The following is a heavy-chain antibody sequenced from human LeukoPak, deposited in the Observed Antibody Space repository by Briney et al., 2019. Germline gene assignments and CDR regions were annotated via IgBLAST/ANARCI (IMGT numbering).Heavy chain of an antibody. V-gene: IGHV1-2*02. J-gene: IGHJ6*02. CDR2: INPNSGGT. CDR3: ARGLPRYYYYYGMDV. Sequence: ASVKVSCKASGYTFTGYYMHWVRQAPGQGLEWVGWINPNSGGTNYAQKFQGRVTMTRDTSISTAYMELSRLRSDDTAVYYCARGLPRYYYYYGMDVWGQGTTVTVSS. CDR1: GYTFTGYY.